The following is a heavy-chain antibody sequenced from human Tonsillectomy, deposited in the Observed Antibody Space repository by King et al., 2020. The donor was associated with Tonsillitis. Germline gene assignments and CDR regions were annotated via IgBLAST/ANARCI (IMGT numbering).Heavy chain of an antibody. CDR1: GFSLSTSGVG. CDR3: AHMGYDYDSSGYWYFDL. D-gene: IGHD3-22*01. CDR2: IYWNDDQ. V-gene: IGHV2-5*01. Sequence: TLKESGPTLVKPTQTLTLTCTFSGFSLSTSGVGVGWIRQPPGKALEWLALIYWNDDQRYSPSLKSRLTITKDTSKNQVVLTVPNMDPVDTATYYCAHMGYDYDSSGYWYFDLWGRGTLVTVSS. J-gene: IGHJ2*01.